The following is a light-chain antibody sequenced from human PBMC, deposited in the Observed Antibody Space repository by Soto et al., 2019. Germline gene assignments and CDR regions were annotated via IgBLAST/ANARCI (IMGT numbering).Light chain of an antibody. Sequence: EVVMTQSPATLSVSPVERATLSCRTSQSVYNNLAWYLQKPGQAPRLLISAASTRATGIPARFIGSGSGTEFTLTINSRQSEDFAVYYCQQYNSWPLTFGGGTKVEIK. J-gene: IGKJ4*01. CDR1: QSVYNN. V-gene: IGKV3D-15*01. CDR3: QQYNSWPLT. CDR2: AAS.